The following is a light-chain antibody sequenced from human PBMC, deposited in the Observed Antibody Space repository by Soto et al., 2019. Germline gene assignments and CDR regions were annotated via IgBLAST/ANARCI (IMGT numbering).Light chain of an antibody. V-gene: IGKV3-15*01. CDR2: GAS. J-gene: IGKJ1*01. CDR1: QRVSST. Sequence: IVFTQSPGTLSLSPGERTTLSSRASQRVSSTLAWYMQKPGQAPRLLIYGASTSATSVPARSSGSGSGTEFTLPVSSLQYEDFAVYYCQQYNNWPWTFGQGTKVDIK. CDR3: QQYNNWPWT.